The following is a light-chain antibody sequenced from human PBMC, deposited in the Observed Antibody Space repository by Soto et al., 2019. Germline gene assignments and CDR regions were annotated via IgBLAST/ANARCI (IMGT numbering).Light chain of an antibody. J-gene: IGLJ1*01. CDR2: EVS. CDR1: SGDVGGFRY. CDR3: SSYSSSSVPYV. V-gene: IGLV2-14*01. Sequence: QSALTQPASVSGSPGQSITISCTGTSGDVGGFRYVSWYQQHPGKAPKLMIYEVSNRPSGVSNRFSGSKSGNTASLTIPGLQAEDEADYYCSSYSSSSVPYVLGTGTKVTVL.